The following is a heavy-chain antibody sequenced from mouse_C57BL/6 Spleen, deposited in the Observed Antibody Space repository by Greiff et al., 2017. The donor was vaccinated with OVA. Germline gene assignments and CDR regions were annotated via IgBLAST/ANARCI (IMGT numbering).Heavy chain of an antibody. J-gene: IGHJ3*01. CDR3: ARGGGYSWFAY. D-gene: IGHD2-3*01. Sequence: EVQRVESGPELVKPGASVKISCKASGYSFTDYNMNWVKQSNGKSLEWIGVINPNYGTTSYNQKFKGKDTLTVDKSSSTAYMQLNSLTSEDSSVYCCARGGGYSWFAYWGQGTLVTVSA. V-gene: IGHV1-39*01. CDR1: GYSFTDYN. CDR2: INPNYGTT.